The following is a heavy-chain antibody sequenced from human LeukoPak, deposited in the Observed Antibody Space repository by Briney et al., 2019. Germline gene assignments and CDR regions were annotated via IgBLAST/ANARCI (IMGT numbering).Heavy chain of an antibody. CDR3: ARLGSGSYFGVNWFDP. J-gene: IGHJ5*02. D-gene: IGHD3-10*01. V-gene: IGHV4-59*08. Sequence: SETLSLTCTVSGGSISSYYWSWIRQPPGKGLERIVYIYYSGSTNYNPSLKSRVTISVDTSKTQSSLKLSSVTAADTAVYYCARLGSGSYFGVNWFDPWGQGTLVTVSS. CDR2: IYYSGST. CDR1: GGSISSYY.